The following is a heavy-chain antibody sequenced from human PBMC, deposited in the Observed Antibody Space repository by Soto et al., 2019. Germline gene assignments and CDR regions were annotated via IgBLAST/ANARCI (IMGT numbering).Heavy chain of an antibody. V-gene: IGHV1-69*06. CDR1: GGIFSDYA. J-gene: IGHJ6*02. CDR3: ARDRIQLRLGKYSFNGMDV. D-gene: IGHD5-18*01. Sequence: QVQLVQSGAEMRKPGSSLRVSCKASGGIFSDYAFSWVRQAPGQGLEWMGGIVPRFGSPNYAQKFGGRVTITADTSTNTVYMEMSSLRFDDTAVYFWARDRIQLRLGKYSFNGMDVWGQGTTITVSS. CDR2: IVPRFGSP.